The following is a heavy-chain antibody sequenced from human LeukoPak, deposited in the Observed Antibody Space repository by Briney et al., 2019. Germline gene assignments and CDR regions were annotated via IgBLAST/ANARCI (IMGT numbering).Heavy chain of an antibody. V-gene: IGHV4-34*01. Sequence: SETLSLTCAVYGGSFSGYYWSWIRQPPGKGLEWIGEINHSGSTNYNPSLKSRVTISVDTSKNQFSLKLSSVTAADTAVYYCARARRYNSGVGAGRNWFDPWGQGTLVTVSS. J-gene: IGHJ5*02. CDR1: GGSFSGYY. CDR2: INHSGST. CDR3: ARARRYNSGVGAGRNWFDP. D-gene: IGHD6-19*01.